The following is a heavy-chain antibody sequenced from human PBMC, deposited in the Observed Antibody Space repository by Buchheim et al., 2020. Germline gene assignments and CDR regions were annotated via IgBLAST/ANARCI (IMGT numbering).Heavy chain of an antibody. CDR3: AKHPRDSSWYRYYGMDV. CDR1: GFTFSSYA. J-gene: IGHJ6*02. Sequence: EVQLLESGGGLVQPGGSLRLSCAASGFTFSSYAMSWVRQAPGKGLEWVSAISGSGGSTYYADSVKGRFTISRDNSKKTLYLQMNSLRAEDTTVNDCAKHPRDSSWYRYYGMDVWGQGNT. D-gene: IGHD6-13*01. V-gene: IGHV3-23*01. CDR2: ISGSGGST.